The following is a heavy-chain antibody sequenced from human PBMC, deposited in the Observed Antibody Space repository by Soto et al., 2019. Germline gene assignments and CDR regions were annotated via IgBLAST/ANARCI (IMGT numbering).Heavy chain of an antibody. V-gene: IGHV2-5*01. CDR3: ARGVATLPVFAFDV. CDR1: GFSFSTSGVG. J-gene: IGHJ3*01. CDR2: IYWSGDE. Sequence: QMTLKESGPTLVKPTQTLTLTCSFSGFSFSTSGVGVGWVRQPPGKALEWLVLIYWSGDEHYRPSLKSRLTITKATSKNQVVLIMTNMDPVDTATYYCARGVATLPVFAFDVWGQGTTVTVSS. D-gene: IGHD6-6*01.